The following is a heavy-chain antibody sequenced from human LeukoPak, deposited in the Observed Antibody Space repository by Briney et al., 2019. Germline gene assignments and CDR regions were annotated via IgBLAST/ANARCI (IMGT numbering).Heavy chain of an antibody. CDR2: VYYSGST. D-gene: IGHD6-13*01. J-gene: IGHJ4*02. CDR3: ARRRSSWYYVDF. V-gene: IGHV4-39*01. Sequence: SETLSLTCTVSGXSINTSSYYWGWIRQPPGKGLEWIGSVYYSGSTYYNPSLRSRVTISVDTSKNQFSLKLSSVTAADTAVYYCARRRSSWYYVDFWGQGTLVTVSS. CDR1: GXSINTSSYY.